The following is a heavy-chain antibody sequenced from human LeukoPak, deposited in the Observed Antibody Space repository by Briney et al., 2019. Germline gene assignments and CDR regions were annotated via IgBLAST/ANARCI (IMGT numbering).Heavy chain of an antibody. CDR2: INPNSGGT. J-gene: IGHJ4*02. CDR1: GYTFTGYY. Sequence: GASVKVSCKASGYTFTGYYMHWVRQAPGQGLEWMGWINPNSGGTNYAQKFQGRVTMTRDTSISTAYMELSRLRSDDTAVYYCARGSSGWFNYYFDYWGQGTLVTVSS. CDR3: ARGSSGWFNYYFDY. D-gene: IGHD6-19*01. V-gene: IGHV1-2*02.